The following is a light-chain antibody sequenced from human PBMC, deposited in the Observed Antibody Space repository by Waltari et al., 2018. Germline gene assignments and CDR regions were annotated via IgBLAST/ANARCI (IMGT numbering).Light chain of an antibody. Sequence: QAALTQPASVSGSPGKWITISCRGSGSDVGDCKVVAWFHQHPGKAPKLIIYDASTPPSGPSDRFSGSTSGTTASLTISGLQAADAAYSYCSSYPPTRTWVFGGWTQFTVL. CDR2: DAS. CDR1: GSDVGDCKV. J-gene: IGLJ3*02. CDR3: SSYPPTRTWV. V-gene: IGLV2-14*02.